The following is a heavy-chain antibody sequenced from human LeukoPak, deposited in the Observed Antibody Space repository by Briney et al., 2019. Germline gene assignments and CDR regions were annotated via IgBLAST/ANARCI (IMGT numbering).Heavy chain of an antibody. CDR2: IRSNSDGGTI. CDR1: GFTFSSHA. CDR3: ATDFYDST. D-gene: IGHD3-22*01. J-gene: IGHJ5*02. Sequence: GGSLRLSCAASGFTFSSHAMSWVRQAPGKGLEWVGRIRSNSDGGTIDYAAPVKGRFTLSRDDSKTTLYLQMNSLQTEDTAVYYCATDFYDSTWGQGTLVTVSS. V-gene: IGHV3-15*01.